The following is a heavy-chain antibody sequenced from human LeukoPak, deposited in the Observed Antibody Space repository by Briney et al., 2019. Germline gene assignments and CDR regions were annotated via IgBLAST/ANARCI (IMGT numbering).Heavy chain of an antibody. V-gene: IGHV3-23*01. CDR2: ISGSGGST. D-gene: IGHD2-21*01. J-gene: IGHJ1*01. CDR3: AKHPIVVVISGYFQH. Sequence: GGSLRLSCVGSGFTFSSYAMSWVRQAPGKGLEWVSAISGSGGSTYYADSVKGRFTISRDNSKNTLYLQMNSLRAEDTAVYYCAKHPIVVVISGYFQHWGQGTLVTVSS. CDR1: GFTFSSYA.